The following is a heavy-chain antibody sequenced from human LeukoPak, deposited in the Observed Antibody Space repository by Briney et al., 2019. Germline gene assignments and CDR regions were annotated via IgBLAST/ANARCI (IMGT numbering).Heavy chain of an antibody. CDR1: GSTFSSYA. D-gene: IGHD2-2*01. V-gene: IGHV3-23*01. J-gene: IGHJ6*02. Sequence: GGSLRLSCAASGSTFSSYAMSWVRQAPGKGLEWVSALTGSGYSTYYADSVKGRFTISRDNSKNTLYLQMNSLRAEDTAVYYCAKTPEGQPNYYLYGMDVWGQGTTVTVSS. CDR3: AKTPEGQPNYYLYGMDV. CDR2: LTGSGYST.